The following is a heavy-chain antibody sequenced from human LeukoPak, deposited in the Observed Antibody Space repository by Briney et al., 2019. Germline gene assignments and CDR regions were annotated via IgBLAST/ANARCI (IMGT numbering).Heavy chain of an antibody. CDR1: GGSFSGYY. J-gene: IGHJ4*02. CDR3: ARGSSSSGYFDY. D-gene: IGHD6-6*01. CDR2: INHSGST. Sequence: SETLSLTCAVYGGSFSGYYWSWIGQPPGKGLEWIGEINHSGSTNYNPSLKSRVTISVDTSKNQFSLKLSSVTAADTAVYYCARGSSSSGYFDYWGQGTLVTVSS. V-gene: IGHV4-34*01.